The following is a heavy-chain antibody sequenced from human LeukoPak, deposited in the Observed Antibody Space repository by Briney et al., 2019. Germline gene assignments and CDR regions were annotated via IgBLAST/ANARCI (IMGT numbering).Heavy chain of an antibody. CDR1: GDSVSSNSAA. D-gene: IGHD3-22*01. J-gene: IGHJ6*02. CDR3: ARGIIPYYYDSSGYYYSYYYYYGMDV. Sequence: SQTLSLTCAISGDSVSSNSAAWNWIRQSPSRGLEWLGRTYYRSKWYNDYAVSVKSRITINPDTSKNQFSLQLNSVTPEDTAVYYCARGIIPYYYDSSGYYYSYYYYYGMDVWGQGTTVTVSS. V-gene: IGHV6-1*01. CDR2: TYYRSKWYN.